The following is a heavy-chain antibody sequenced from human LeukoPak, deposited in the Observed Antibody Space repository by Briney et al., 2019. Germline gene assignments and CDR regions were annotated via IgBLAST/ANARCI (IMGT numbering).Heavy chain of an antibody. CDR3: ASVPEWELPTKGIWYFDL. J-gene: IGHJ2*01. CDR2: INPNSGGT. V-gene: IGHV1-2*02. CDR1: GYTFTGYY. Sequence: ASVKVSCKASGYTFTGYYMHWVRQAPGQGLEWMGCINPNSGGTNYAQKFQGRVTMTRDTSISTAYMELSRLRSDDTAVYYCASVPEWELPTKGIWYFDLWGRGTLVTVSS. D-gene: IGHD1-26*01.